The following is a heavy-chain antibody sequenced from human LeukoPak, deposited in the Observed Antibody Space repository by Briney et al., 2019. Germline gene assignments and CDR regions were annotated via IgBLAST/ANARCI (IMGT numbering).Heavy chain of an antibody. CDR2: IKSKTDGGTT. V-gene: IGHV3-15*01. Sequence: SGGSLRLSCAASGFTFSNAWMSWVRQAPGKGLEWVGRIKSKTDGGTTDYAAPVKGRFTISRDDSKNTLYLQMSSLKTEDTAVYYCTTILYYGSGGDYWGQGTLVTVSS. CDR1: GFTFSNAW. D-gene: IGHD3-10*01. J-gene: IGHJ4*02. CDR3: TTILYYGSGGDY.